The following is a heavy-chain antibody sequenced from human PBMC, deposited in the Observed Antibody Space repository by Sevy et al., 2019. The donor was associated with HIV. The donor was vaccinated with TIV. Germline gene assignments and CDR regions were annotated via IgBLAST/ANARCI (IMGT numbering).Heavy chain of an antibody. V-gene: IGHV3-23*01. J-gene: IGHJ5*02. CDR3: AKPNWNFRADWFDT. D-gene: IGHD1-7*01. CDR1: GLTSGAFA. Sequence: GGSLRLSCKVTGLTSGAFAMSWVRQTPGKGLEWISSISGSGGLTHCADSVKGRFTISRDKSKGTVDLEMNSLRGDETAVYYCAKPNWNFRADWFDTWGQGTLVTVSS. CDR2: ISGSGGLT.